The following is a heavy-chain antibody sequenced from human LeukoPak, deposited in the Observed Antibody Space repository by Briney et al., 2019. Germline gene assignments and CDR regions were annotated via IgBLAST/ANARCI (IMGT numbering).Heavy chain of an antibody. CDR3: ARPGYGSGSSRAFDI. V-gene: IGHV5-51*01. CDR1: GYSFTSYW. Sequence: GESLKISCKGSGYSFTSYWIGWVRQMPGKGLEWMGIIYPGDSDTRYSPSFQGQVTISADQSISTAYLQWSSLKASDTAMYYCARPGYGSGSSRAFDIWGQGTMVTVSS. CDR2: IYPGDSDT. D-gene: IGHD3-10*01. J-gene: IGHJ3*02.